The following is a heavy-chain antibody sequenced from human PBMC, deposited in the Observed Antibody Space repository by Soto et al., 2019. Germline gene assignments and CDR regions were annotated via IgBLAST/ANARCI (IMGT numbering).Heavy chain of an antibody. J-gene: IGHJ4*02. CDR2: ISGSGGST. Sequence: GGSLRLSCAASGFTFSSYAMSWVRQAPWKGLEWVSAISGSGGSTYYADSVKGRFTISRDNSKNTLYLQMNSLRAEDTAVYYCAKDQVGATYYDFWSGPTPPIDYWGQGTLVTVSS. D-gene: IGHD3-3*01. V-gene: IGHV3-23*01. CDR1: GFTFSSYA. CDR3: AKDQVGATYYDFWSGPTPPIDY.